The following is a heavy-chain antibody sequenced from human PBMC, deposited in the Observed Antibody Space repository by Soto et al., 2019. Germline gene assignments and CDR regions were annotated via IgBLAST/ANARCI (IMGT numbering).Heavy chain of an antibody. Sequence: PGGSLRLSCAASGFTFSDYAMNWVRQAPGKGLEWVSTISGSGSSTYYTDSVKGRFTISRDNSKNTLYLQMNSLRVDDTAIFFCARLIAVPGRLGSYGFDSWGQGTLVTLSS. CDR3: ARLIAVPGRLGSYGFDS. D-gene: IGHD3-16*01. J-gene: IGHJ4*02. CDR1: GFTFSDYA. V-gene: IGHV3-23*01. CDR2: ISGSGSST.